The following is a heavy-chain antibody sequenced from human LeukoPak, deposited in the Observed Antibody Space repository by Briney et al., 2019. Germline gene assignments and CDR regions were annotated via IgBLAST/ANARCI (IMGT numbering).Heavy chain of an antibody. V-gene: IGHV3-23*01. J-gene: IGHJ4*02. CDR1: GFTFSSYA. Sequence: PVGSLRLSCAASGFTFSSYAMSWVRQAPGKGLEWVSAISGSGDGTYYADSVKGRFTISRDNSENTLFLQMNRLRVEDTAVYYCAKDFNRRGYHYETRGYHYSDYWGQGTLVTVSS. CDR2: ISGSGDGT. D-gene: IGHD3-22*01. CDR3: AKDFNRRGYHYETRGYHYSDY.